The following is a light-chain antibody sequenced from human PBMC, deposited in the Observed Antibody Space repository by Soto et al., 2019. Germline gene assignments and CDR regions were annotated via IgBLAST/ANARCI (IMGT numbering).Light chain of an antibody. CDR1: QNLRSS. V-gene: IGKV3-15*01. J-gene: IGKJ4*01. CDR2: GAS. Sequence: VMTQSPATLSVSPGERATLSCRASQNLRSSLAWYQQKPGQAPRLLIYGASTRATGIPARFSGSGSGTEFTLTISSLQSEDFAVYYCQQYHKWPPLTFGGGTKVEI. CDR3: QQYHKWPPLT.